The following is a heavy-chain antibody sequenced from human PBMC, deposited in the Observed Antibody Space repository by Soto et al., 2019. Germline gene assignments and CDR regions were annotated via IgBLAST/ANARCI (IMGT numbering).Heavy chain of an antibody. V-gene: IGHV3-23*01. Sequence: EVQLLESGGGLVQPGGSLRLSCAASGFTFSSYAMSWVRQAPGKGLEWVSSIRGSGGDTYYADSVKGRFTISRDNSKNTVYVQMNSLRAEDTAVYYCAKERVEGGSNGRDVWGQGTTVTVSS. CDR3: AKERVEGGSNGRDV. CDR2: IRGSGGDT. J-gene: IGHJ6*02. CDR1: GFTFSSYA.